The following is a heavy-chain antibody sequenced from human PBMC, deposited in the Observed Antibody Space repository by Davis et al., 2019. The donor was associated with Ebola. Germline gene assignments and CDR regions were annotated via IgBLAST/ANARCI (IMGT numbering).Heavy chain of an antibody. V-gene: IGHV3-48*04. CDR1: GFSFSSYS. CDR2: MYSGGAN. D-gene: IGHD1-14*01. Sequence: PAGSLSLSCAASGFSFSSYSMTWVRQAPGKGLECISYMYSGGANYYAASVEGRFTISRGNAKNTLFLQMNCLTADDPAVYYCARDVAGRAGYWGQGTLVTVSS. J-gene: IGHJ4*02. CDR3: ARDVAGRAGY.